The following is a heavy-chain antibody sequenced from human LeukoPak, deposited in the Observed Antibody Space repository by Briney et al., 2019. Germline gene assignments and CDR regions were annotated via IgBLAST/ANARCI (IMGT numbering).Heavy chain of an antibody. D-gene: IGHD2-15*01. Sequence: SETLSLTCTVSGGSLTTNNYYWGWIRQPPGKGLEWIGTIYYTGSTYYNPSLKSRVTISVDTSESQLFLKMNSVTAADTAIYYCVRHCPTLILKAADYFDPWGQGTLVTVSP. V-gene: IGHV4-39*01. CDR3: VRHCPTLILKAADYFDP. J-gene: IGHJ5*02. CDR2: IYYTGST. CDR1: GGSLTTNNYY.